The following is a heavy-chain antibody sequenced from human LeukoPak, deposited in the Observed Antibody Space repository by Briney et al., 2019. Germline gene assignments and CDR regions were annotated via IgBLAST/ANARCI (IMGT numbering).Heavy chain of an antibody. D-gene: IGHD6-19*01. CDR3: ASLTGYSGGWYIFDY. CDR1: GYSISSGYY. V-gene: IGHV4-38-2*01. Sequence: PSETLSLTCAVSGYSISSGYYWGWIRQPPGKGLWWIGSIHHSGSTYYNPSLKSRVTISVDTSKNQFSLKLSSGTAADTAVYYCASLTGYSGGWYIFDYWGQGTLVTVSS. CDR2: IHHSGST. J-gene: IGHJ4*02.